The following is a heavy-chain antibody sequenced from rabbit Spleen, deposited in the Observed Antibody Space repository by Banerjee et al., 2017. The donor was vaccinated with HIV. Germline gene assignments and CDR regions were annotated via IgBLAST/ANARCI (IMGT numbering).Heavy chain of an antibody. CDR3: ARGFFRSSGYPYYFNL. J-gene: IGHJ4*01. CDR1: GFDFSSYY. V-gene: IGHV1S7*01. D-gene: IGHD1-1*01. Sequence: QLKESGGGLVQPGGSLKLSCKASGFDFSSYYMSWVRQAPGKGLEWIGYIDPIFGSTYYANWVNGRFTISSHNAQNTLYLQLNSLTAADTATYFCARGFFRSSGYPYYFNLWGPGTLVTVS. CDR2: IDPIFGST.